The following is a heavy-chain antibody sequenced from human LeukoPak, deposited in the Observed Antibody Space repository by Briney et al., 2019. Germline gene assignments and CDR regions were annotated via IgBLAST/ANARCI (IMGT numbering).Heavy chain of an antibody. J-gene: IGHJ4*02. D-gene: IGHD6-13*01. CDR2: IYYSGST. Sequence: PSETLSLICTVSGGSISSYYWSWIRQPPGKGREGIGYIYYSGSTNYNPSLKSRVTISVDTSKNQFSLKLSSVTAADTAVYYCARERPGYSSSFDYWGQGTLVTVSS. CDR3: ARERPGYSSSFDY. V-gene: IGHV4-59*12. CDR1: GGSISSYY.